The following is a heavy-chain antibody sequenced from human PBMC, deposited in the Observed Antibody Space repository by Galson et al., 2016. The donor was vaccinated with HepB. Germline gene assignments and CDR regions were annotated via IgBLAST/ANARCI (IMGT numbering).Heavy chain of an antibody. CDR3: AKERRVRRIFDH. V-gene: IGHV3-23*01. CDR1: GFVFSNFG. D-gene: IGHD1-1*01. CDR2: ISTRRTT. Sequence: SLRLSCAASGFVFSNFGLSWVRQAPGKGLEWVASISTRRTTYYSDSVQARFTISRDKSHNTLYLQMNGLRAEDTSVYYCAKERRVRRIFDHWGQGTLLTVSS. J-gene: IGHJ4*02.